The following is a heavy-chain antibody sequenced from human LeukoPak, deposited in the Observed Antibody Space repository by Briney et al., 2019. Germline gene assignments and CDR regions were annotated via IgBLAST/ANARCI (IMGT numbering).Heavy chain of an antibody. D-gene: IGHD3-10*01. CDR1: GGSFSGYY. J-gene: IGHJ6*03. CDR3: ASVRRGFGESSKYYSYYYMDV. CDR2: INHSGST. Sequence: PSETLSLTCAVYGGSFSGYYWSWIRQPPGKGLEWIGEINHSGSTNYNPSLKSRVTISVDTSKNQLSLELSAVTAADTAVYYCASVRRGFGESSKYYSYYYMDVWGNGTTVPISS. V-gene: IGHV4-34*01.